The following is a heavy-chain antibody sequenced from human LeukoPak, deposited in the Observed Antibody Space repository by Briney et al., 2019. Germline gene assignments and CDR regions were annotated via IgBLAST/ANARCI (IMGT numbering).Heavy chain of an antibody. D-gene: IGHD1-1*01. CDR1: GFSFSSCA. CDR3: ARVRTDAFDI. CDR2: ISNNGGST. V-gene: IGHV3-64*04. J-gene: IGHJ3*02. Sequence: PGGSLRLSCSASGFSFSSCAMHWVRQAPGKGLDFVSGISNNGGSTHYADSVKGRFIISRDNSKNTLYLQMNSLRAEDTAVYYCARVRTDAFDIWGQGTMVTVSS.